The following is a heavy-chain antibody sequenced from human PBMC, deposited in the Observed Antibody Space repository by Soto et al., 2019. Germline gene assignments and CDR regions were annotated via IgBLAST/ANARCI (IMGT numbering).Heavy chain of an antibody. V-gene: IGHV4-59*08. Sequence: PSETLSLTCTVPGGSISSDNWSWIRLPPGKRLEWIGYIYYSGSTNYNPSLKSRVTITADTSKNQFSLKLSSVTAADTAVYYCARHGLYYHDSESYYPGYFDYWGHGTLVTVSS. CDR1: GGSISSDN. CDR3: ARHGLYYHDSESYYPGYFDY. J-gene: IGHJ4*01. D-gene: IGHD3-10*01. CDR2: IYYSGST.